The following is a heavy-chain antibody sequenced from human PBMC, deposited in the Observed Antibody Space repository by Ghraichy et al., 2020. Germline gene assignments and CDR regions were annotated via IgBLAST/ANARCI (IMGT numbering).Heavy chain of an antibody. CDR3: ARDLALAMLGWFDY. CDR1: GFTFSRYS. Sequence: GGSLRLSCAASGFTFSRYSMNWVRQAPGKGLVWVSTISSSSTYIYYADSVKGRFTISRDNAKNSLYLQMNSLRADDTAVYYCARDLALAMLGWFDYWGQGTMVTVSS. CDR2: ISSSSTYI. D-gene: IGHD7-27*01. V-gene: IGHV3-21*01. J-gene: IGHJ4*02.